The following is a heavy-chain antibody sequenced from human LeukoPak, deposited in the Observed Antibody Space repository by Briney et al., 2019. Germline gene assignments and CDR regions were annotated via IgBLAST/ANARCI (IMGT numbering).Heavy chain of an antibody. V-gene: IGHV3-7*01. J-gene: IGHJ4*02. Sequence: GGSLRLSCVGSGLKFSKYWMNWVRQAPGKGLEWVANIKEDGSQIYYVDSVRGRFTISGDNAKNSVYLQMNSLRAEDTAVYYCAGSSGWLFDYWGQGSLVAVSS. CDR2: IKEDGSQI. CDR1: GLKFSKYW. D-gene: IGHD6-19*01. CDR3: AGSSGWLFDY.